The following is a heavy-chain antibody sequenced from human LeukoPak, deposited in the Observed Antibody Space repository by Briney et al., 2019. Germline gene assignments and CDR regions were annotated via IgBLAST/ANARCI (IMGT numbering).Heavy chain of an antibody. CDR1: GFTVSSNS. J-gene: IGHJ4*02. V-gene: IGHV3-23*01. CDR2: ISGSGDST. Sequence: GGSLRLSCTVSGFTVSSNSMSWVRQAPGKGLEWVSAISGSGDSTYYADSVKGRFTISRDNSKNTVYLQMNSLRAEDTAVYYCAKGVVVIAAKYYFDYWGQGTLVTVSS. D-gene: IGHD2-15*01. CDR3: AKGVVVIAAKYYFDY.